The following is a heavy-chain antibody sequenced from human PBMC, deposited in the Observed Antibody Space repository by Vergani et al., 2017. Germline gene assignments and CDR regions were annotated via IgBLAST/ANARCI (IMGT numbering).Heavy chain of an antibody. CDR2: IHYSENT. CDR3: SSVTHSGQRADR. Sequence: QVQLQESGPGLVKSSETLSLTCSVSFDSIRNLYCNWIRQPPGKGLEWIGSIHYSENTNYNPSLKTRVTISVDTSKNQFSLTLTSVTAADTAVYYCSSVTHSGQRADRWGQGILGTVTS. V-gene: IGHV4-59*11. D-gene: IGHD6-19*01. CDR1: FDSIRNLY. J-gene: IGHJ5*02.